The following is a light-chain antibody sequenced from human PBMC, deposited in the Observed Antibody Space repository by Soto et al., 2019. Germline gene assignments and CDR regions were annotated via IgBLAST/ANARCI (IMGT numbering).Light chain of an antibody. CDR2: DAS. CDR1: QSISSW. V-gene: IGKV1-5*01. J-gene: IGKJ1*01. CDR3: QQSYSTPRT. Sequence: DIQMPQSPSTLSASVGDRVTITCRASQSISSWLAWYQQKPGKAPKLLIYDASSLESGVPSRFSGSGSGTDFTLTISRLQPEDFATYYCQQSYSTPRTFGQGTKVDI.